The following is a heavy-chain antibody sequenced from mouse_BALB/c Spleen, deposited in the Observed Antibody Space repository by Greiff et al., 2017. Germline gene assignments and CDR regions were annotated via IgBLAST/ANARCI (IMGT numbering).Heavy chain of an antibody. Sequence: QVQLKQSGAELVRPGTSVKISCKASGYTFTNYWLGWVKQRPGHGLEWIGDIYPGGGYTNYNEKFKGKATLTADTSSSTAYMQLSSLTSEDSAVYFCARFGIYNYGGSYYGGQGTTLTVSS. D-gene: IGHD1-1*01. CDR3: ARFGIYNYGGSYY. CDR2: IYPGGGYT. J-gene: IGHJ2*01. V-gene: IGHV1-63*02. CDR1: GYTFTNYW.